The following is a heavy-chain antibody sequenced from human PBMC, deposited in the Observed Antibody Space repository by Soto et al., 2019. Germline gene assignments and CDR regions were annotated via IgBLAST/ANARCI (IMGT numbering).Heavy chain of an antibody. Sequence: SETLSLTCTVSGGSISKFYWSWIRQSPGKGLEWIGYIFYSGTTYYNPSLKSRVTISVDTSKNQFSLKLSSVTAADTAVYYCARSVDPWGQGTLVTVS. J-gene: IGHJ5*02. CDR2: IFYSGTT. CDR1: GGSISKFY. CDR3: ARSVDP. V-gene: IGHV4-59*06.